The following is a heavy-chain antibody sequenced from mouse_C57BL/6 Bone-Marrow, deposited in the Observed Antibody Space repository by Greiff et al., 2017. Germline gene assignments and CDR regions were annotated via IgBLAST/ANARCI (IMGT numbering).Heavy chain of an antibody. J-gene: IGHJ4*01. CDR3: ARNPITTVVATPYYYAMDY. V-gene: IGHV1-26*01. Sequence: EVMLQQSGPELVKPGASVKISCKASGYTFTDYYMNWVKQSHGKSLEWIGDINPNNGGTSYNQKFKGKATLTVDKSSSTAYMELRSLTSEDSAVYYCARNPITTVVATPYYYAMDYWGQGTSVTVSS. D-gene: IGHD1-1*01. CDR2: INPNNGGT. CDR1: GYTFTDYY.